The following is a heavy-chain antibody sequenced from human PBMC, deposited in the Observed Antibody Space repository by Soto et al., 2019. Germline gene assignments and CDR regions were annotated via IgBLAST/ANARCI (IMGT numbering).Heavy chain of an antibody. J-gene: IGHJ4*02. CDR3: ASGGRRLAWDD. Sequence: SETLSLTCAVYGGSFSGYYWSWIRQPPGKGLEWIGEINHSGSTNYNPSLKSRVTISVDTSKNQFSLKLSSVTAADTAVYYCASGGRRLAWDDWGQGTLVTVSS. V-gene: IGHV4-34*01. D-gene: IGHD3-3*02. CDR1: GGSFSGYY. CDR2: INHSGST.